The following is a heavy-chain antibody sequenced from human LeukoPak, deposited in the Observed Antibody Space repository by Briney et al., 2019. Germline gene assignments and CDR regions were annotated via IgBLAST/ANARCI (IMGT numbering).Heavy chain of an antibody. V-gene: IGHV4-34*01. CDR1: GGSFSGYY. CDR2: INHSGST. Sequence: SETLSLTCAVYGGSFSGYYWSWIRQPPGKGLEWIGEINHSGSTNYNPSLKSRVTISVDTSKNQFSLKLSSVTAADTAVYYCARGWGYSYGFGEDYYYGMDVWGQGTTVTVSS. D-gene: IGHD5-18*01. J-gene: IGHJ6*02. CDR3: ARGWGYSYGFGEDYYYGMDV.